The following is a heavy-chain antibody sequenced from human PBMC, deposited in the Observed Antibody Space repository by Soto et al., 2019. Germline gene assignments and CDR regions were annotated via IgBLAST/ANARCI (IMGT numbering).Heavy chain of an antibody. CDR1: GFNLTNYE. Sequence: EVKLLETGGGSVQPGGYLRLSCAVSGFNLTNYEMNWVRQVPGKGLEWISKIRGSSNNIYYADSVKGRFTISRDNANNLLFLQMNSLRAEDTAFYYCAAEALCGADCYFFEYWGQGTLVTVSS. V-gene: IGHV3-48*03. CDR2: IRGSSNNI. D-gene: IGHD2-21*02. J-gene: IGHJ4*02. CDR3: AAEALCGADCYFFEY.